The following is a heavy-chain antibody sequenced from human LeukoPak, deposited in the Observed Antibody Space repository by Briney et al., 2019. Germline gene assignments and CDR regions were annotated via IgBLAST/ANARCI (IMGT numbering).Heavy chain of an antibody. Sequence: SETLSLTCTVSGGSISSYYWSWIRQPPGKGLEWIGYIYYSGSTYYNPSLKSRVTISVDTSKNQFSLKLSSVTAADTAVYYCAREDHYDSSGYWYWGQGTLVTVSS. CDR2: IYYSGST. D-gene: IGHD3-22*01. CDR3: AREDHYDSSGYWY. V-gene: IGHV4-59*12. J-gene: IGHJ4*02. CDR1: GGSISSYY.